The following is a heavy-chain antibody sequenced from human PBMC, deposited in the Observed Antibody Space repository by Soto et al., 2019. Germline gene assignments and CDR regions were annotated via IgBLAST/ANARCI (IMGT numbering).Heavy chain of an antibody. CDR2: INHSGST. D-gene: IGHD4-4*01. CDR1: GGSFSGYY. V-gene: IGHV4-34*01. J-gene: IGHJ6*02. CDR3: ARASSNLYYYYGMDV. Sequence: SETLSLTCAVYGGSFSGYYWSLIRQPPGKGLEWIGEINHSGSTNYNPSLKSRVTISVDTSRNQFSLKLSSVTAADTAVYYCARASSNLYYYYGMDVWGQGTTVTVSS.